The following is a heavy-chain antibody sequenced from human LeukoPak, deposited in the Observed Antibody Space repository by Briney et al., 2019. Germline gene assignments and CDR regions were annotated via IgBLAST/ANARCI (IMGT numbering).Heavy chain of an antibody. D-gene: IGHD6-19*01. CDR3: ARGYAVAGPVDY. J-gene: IGHJ4*02. V-gene: IGHV3-21*01. CDR2: ISSSSSYI. CDR1: GFTFSSYS. Sequence: GGSLRLSCAASGFTFSSYSMNWVRQAPGKGLEWVSSISSSSSYIYYADSVKGRFTISRDNAKNSLYLQMNSLRAEDTAVYYCARGYAVAGPVDYWGQGTLVTVSS.